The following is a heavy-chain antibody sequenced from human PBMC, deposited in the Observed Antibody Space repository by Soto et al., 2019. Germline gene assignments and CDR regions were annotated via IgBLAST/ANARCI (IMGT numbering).Heavy chain of an antibody. J-gene: IGHJ4*02. V-gene: IGHV1-69*02. CDR3: ERDYGDYDY. D-gene: IGHD4-17*01. Sequence: QVQLVQSGAEVKKPGSSVKVSCKASGGTFSSYTISWERQATGQGLEWMGRIIPILGIANYAQKFQGRVTITADKSTSTAYMELSSLRSEDTAVYYCERDYGDYDYWGQGTLVTVS. CDR2: IIPILGIA. CDR1: GGTFSSYT.